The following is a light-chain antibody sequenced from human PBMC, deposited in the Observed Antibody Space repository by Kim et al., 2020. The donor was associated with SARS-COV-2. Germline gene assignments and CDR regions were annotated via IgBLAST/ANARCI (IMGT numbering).Light chain of an antibody. J-gene: IGKJ4*01. Sequence: EIVLTQSPGTLSLSPGERATLSCRASQSVSNNFLAWYQHKPGQAPRLLIYGVSIRATDTPDRFNGSGSGTDFTLTISRLQPEDFGVYYCQQFATSLSFGGGTKVDIK. CDR1: QSVSNNF. V-gene: IGKV3-20*01. CDR2: GVS. CDR3: QQFATSLS.